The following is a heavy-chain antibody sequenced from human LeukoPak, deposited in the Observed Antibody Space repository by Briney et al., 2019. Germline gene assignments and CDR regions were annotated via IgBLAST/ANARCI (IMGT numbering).Heavy chain of an antibody. Sequence: GSLRLSCAASGFTFSNYWMSWVRQAPGKGLEWIGYIYYSGSTNYNPSLKSRVTISVDTSKNQFSLKLSSVTAADTAVYYCARGLYGSPTPFDYWGQGTLVTVSS. CDR1: GFTFSNYW. CDR3: ARGLYGSPTPFDY. V-gene: IGHV4-59*01. D-gene: IGHD3-10*01. CDR2: IYYSGST. J-gene: IGHJ4*02.